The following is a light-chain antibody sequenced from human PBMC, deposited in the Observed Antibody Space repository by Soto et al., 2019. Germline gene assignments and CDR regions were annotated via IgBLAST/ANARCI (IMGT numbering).Light chain of an antibody. CDR2: DVT. V-gene: IGLV2-11*01. CDR1: SSDVGGYDS. J-gene: IGLJ1*01. Sequence: QSALTQPRSVSGSPGQSVTISCAGTSSDVGGYDSVSWYQQHPGKAPKLILFDVTKWPSGVPDRSSVSKSGNTASLTISGLQAEDEADYYCYSYAGSSSSYVFGTGTKVTVL. CDR3: YSYAGSSSSYV.